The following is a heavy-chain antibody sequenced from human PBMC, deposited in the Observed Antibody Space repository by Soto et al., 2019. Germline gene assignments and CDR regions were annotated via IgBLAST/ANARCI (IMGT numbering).Heavy chain of an antibody. D-gene: IGHD3-10*01. CDR1: GGALSTLS. CDR3: ATGKLSMAGQHFDY. V-gene: IGHV1-69*01. Sequence: QVQLVQSGAEVQQPGASVTVSCTAAGGALSTLSINWMRQTPGQGLEWMGGVIDIFGTSSFAQKFQGRVTFTADESTTTAYMELSGLTSEDTGIYFCATGKLSMAGQHFDYWGQGTLVTVSS. J-gene: IGHJ4*02. CDR2: VIDIFGTS.